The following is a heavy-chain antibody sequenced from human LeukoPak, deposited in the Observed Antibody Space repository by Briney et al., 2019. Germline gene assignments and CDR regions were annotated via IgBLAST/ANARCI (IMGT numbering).Heavy chain of an antibody. V-gene: IGHV3-48*04. CDR1: GFPFSYYA. CDR2: IRSSLSTI. CDR3: ARSGHLPWSTKSIDAFDN. Sequence: GGSLRLSCAASGFPFSYYAMNWVRQAPGKGLEWVSHIRSSLSTIYYADSVKGRFTISRDNTRNSLYLQMSSLRAEDTAVYFCARSGHLPWSTKSIDAFDNWGQGTMVTVSS. J-gene: IGHJ3*02. D-gene: IGHD3-3*01.